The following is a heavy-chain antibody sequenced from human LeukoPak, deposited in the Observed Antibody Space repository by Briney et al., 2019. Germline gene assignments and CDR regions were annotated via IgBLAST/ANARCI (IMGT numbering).Heavy chain of an antibody. CDR3: ANFSVIAPAH. CDR1: GFTFTSYA. V-gene: IGHV3-23*01. CDR2: ISGRGDST. Sequence: PGGSLRLSCAASGFTFTSYATSWVRQAPGKGLEWVSAISGRGDSTYYADSVKGRFTISRDNSKNTLYLQKNSLRAEDTALYYWANFSVIAPAHWGQGTLDTVSS. J-gene: IGHJ4*02. D-gene: IGHD6-13*01.